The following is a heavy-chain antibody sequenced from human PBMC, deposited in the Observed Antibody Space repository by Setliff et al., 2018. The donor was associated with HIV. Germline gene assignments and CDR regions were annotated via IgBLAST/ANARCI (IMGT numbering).Heavy chain of an antibody. V-gene: IGHV3-74*01. CDR3: VRGIVGASVFNY. CDR2: ISPDGSVI. J-gene: IGHJ4*02. CDR1: GFRVTDTY. Sequence: GGSLRLSCEASGFRVTDTYMAWVRQAPGKGLVWVSRISPDGSVINYAGSVKGRFTISRDNAKNTLYLQMNGLRAEDTAVYYCVRGIVGASVFNYWGQGTQVTVSS. D-gene: IGHD1-26*01.